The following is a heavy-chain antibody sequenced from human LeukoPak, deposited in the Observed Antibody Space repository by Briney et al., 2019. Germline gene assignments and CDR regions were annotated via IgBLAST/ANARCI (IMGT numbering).Heavy chain of an antibody. D-gene: IGHD3-22*01. J-gene: IGHJ3*02. CDR2: LSGSGGST. CDR1: GFIFSSYA. Sequence: GGSLRLSCAASGFIFSSYAMTWVRQAPGKGLEWVSALSGSGGSTYYADSVKGRFTISRDNSKNTLYLQMNSLRAEDTAVYYCARGRIVVANTGAFDIWGQGTMVPVSS. V-gene: IGHV3-23*01. CDR3: ARGRIVVANTGAFDI.